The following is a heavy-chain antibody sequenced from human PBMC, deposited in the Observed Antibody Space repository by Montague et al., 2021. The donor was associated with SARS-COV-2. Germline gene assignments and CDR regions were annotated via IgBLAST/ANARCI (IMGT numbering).Heavy chain of an antibody. J-gene: IGHJ1*01. CDR2: IYYSGST. CDR3: ARHVSGSLTHFHH. Sequence: SETLSLTCTVSGGPLSSYYWSWIRQPPGKGLERIGYIYYSGSTNYNPSLKSRVTISVDTSKDQFSLNLSSVTAADTAVYYCARHVSGSLTHFHHWGQGSLVTVSS. D-gene: IGHD1-26*01. V-gene: IGHV4-59*08. CDR1: GGPLSSYY.